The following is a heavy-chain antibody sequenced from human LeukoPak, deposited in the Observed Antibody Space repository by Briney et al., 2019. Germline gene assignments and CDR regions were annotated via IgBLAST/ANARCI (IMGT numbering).Heavy chain of an antibody. CDR2: IHYSGDT. CDR3: ARSSAAEGPTHNWFGP. Sequence: PGGSLRLSCAASGFTFSSYSMNWVRQPPGKGLEWIGSIHYSGDTYYNPFLRSRVIISVDTSKNQFSLKLTSVTAADTAVYYCARSSAAEGPTHNWFGPWGQGTLVTVPS. D-gene: IGHD6-13*01. V-gene: IGHV4-39*01. CDR1: GFTFSSYSMN. J-gene: IGHJ5*02.